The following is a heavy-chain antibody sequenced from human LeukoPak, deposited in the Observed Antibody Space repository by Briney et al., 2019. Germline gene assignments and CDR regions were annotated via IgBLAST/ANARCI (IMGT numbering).Heavy chain of an antibody. CDR2: INPNSGGT. J-gene: IGHJ5*02. CDR3: ARGPSYGVLNWFDP. D-gene: IGHD3-3*01. Sequence: ASVKVSCKASGYTFTGYYMHWVRQAPGQGLEWMGWINPNSGGTNYAQKFQDRVTMTSDTSISTAYMELSRLRSDDTAVYYCARGPSYGVLNWFDPWGQGTLVTVSS. CDR1: GYTFTGYY. V-gene: IGHV1-2*02.